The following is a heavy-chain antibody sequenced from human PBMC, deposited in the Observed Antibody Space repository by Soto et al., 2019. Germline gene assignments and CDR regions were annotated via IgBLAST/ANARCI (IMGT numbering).Heavy chain of an antibody. CDR2: IYYSGST. J-gene: IGHJ4*02. Sequence: SETLSLTCTVSGGSISSSSYHWVWIRQPPGKGLEWIGSIYYSGSTYYNPSLKSRVTISVDTSKNQFSLKLSSVTAADTAVYYCARLVRHDYGDYIDYWGQGTLVTVSS. V-gene: IGHV4-39*01. CDR1: GGSISSSSYH. D-gene: IGHD4-17*01. CDR3: ARLVRHDYGDYIDY.